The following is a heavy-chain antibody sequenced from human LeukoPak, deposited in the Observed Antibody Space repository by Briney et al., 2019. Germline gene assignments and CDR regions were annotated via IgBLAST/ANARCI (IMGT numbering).Heavy chain of an antibody. CDR3: ARGLVRPMYYMDV. D-gene: IGHD6-19*01. Sequence: GGSLRLSCAASGFTFSSYWMNWVRQAPGKGLEWVANIKQDGSEKYYVDSVKGRFTISRDNAKNSLYLQMNSLRAEDTAVYYCARGLVRPMYYMDVWGKGTTVTVSS. J-gene: IGHJ6*03. V-gene: IGHV3-7*01. CDR2: IKQDGSEK. CDR1: GFTFSSYW.